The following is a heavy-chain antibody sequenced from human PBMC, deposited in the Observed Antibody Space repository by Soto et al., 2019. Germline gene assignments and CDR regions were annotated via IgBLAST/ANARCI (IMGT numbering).Heavy chain of an antibody. CDR3: ARDRSYYDFWSGSPAVYYYYGMDV. V-gene: IGHV4-59*01. CDR1: GGSTSSYY. Sequence: SETLSLTCTVSGGSTSSYYWSWIRQPPGKGLEWIGYIYYSGSTNYNPSLKSRVTISVDTSKNQFSLKLSSVTAADTAVYYCARDRSYYDFWSGSPAVYYYYGMDVWGQGTTVTVSS. J-gene: IGHJ6*02. CDR2: IYYSGST. D-gene: IGHD3-3*01.